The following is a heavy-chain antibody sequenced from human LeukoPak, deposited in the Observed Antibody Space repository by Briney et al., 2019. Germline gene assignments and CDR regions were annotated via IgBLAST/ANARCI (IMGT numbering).Heavy chain of an antibody. J-gene: IGHJ3*02. V-gene: IGHV3-23*01. CDR1: GFTFSSYA. CDR2: ISGSGGST. D-gene: IGHD6-19*01. CDR3: ARLGNSSGWIPDAFDI. Sequence: GGSLRLSCAASGFTFSSYAMSWVRQAPGKGLEWVSAISGSGGSTYYADSVKGRFTISRDNSKNTLYPQMNSLRAEDTAVYYCARLGNSSGWIPDAFDIWGQGTMVTVSS.